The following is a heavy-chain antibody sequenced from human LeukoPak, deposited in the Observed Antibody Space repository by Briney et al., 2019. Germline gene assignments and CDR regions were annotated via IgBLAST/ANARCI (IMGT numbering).Heavy chain of an antibody. J-gene: IGHJ4*02. Sequence: GGSLRLSCAASGFTVSSNYMSWVRQAPGKGLEWVSIIYSGGSTYYADSVKGRFTISRDNSKNTLYLQMNSLRVEDTAVYYCARDLAGWGYPRGFDCWGQGTLVTVS. CDR3: ARDLAGWGYPRGFDC. V-gene: IGHV3-53*01. CDR2: IYSGGST. D-gene: IGHD3-10*01. CDR1: GFTVSSNY.